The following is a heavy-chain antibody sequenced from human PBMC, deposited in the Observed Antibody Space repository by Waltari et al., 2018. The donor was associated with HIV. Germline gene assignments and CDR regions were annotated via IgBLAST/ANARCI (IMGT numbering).Heavy chain of an antibody. D-gene: IGHD3-16*01. J-gene: IGHJ4*02. CDR2: IYYSGTA. Sequence: QLHLQESGPGLVKPSETLSLTCSVSGASISSSSYYWAWIRQPPGKGLEWMGAIYYSGTAYYNPSVKSRVSASLDASKNELSLKLTSGTATDTALYYCARLRFHSLYYFDSWGPGILVTVSS. CDR3: ARLRFHSLYYFDS. V-gene: IGHV4-39*01. CDR1: GASISSSSYY.